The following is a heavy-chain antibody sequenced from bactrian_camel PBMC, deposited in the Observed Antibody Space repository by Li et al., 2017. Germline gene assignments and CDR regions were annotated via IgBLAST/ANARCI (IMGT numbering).Heavy chain of an antibody. V-gene: IGHV3S1*01. J-gene: IGHJ4*01. CDR1: GYTFTC. D-gene: IGHD4*01. CDR3: AAGRTSTLSPVRYTY. CDR2: IDTRSGGT. Sequence: HVQLVESGGGSVQAGGSLRLSCETSGYTFTCMAWFRQAPGKEREGVAVIDTRSGGTLYADSVKGRFTISQDKAKNTVYLQMNSLKPEDTAMYYCAAGRTSTLSPVRYTYWGQGTQVTVS.